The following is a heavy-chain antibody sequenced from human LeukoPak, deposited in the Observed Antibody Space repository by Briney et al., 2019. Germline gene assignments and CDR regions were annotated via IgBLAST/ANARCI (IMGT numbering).Heavy chain of an antibody. CDR1: GFTFSSYS. CDR3: ARDSPWAARLFDY. D-gene: IGHD6-6*01. J-gene: IGHJ4*02. Sequence: PGGSLRLSCAASGFTFSSYSMNWVRQAPGKGLEWVSYISSSSSTIYYADSVKGRFTISRDNAKNSLYLQMNSLRAEDTAVYYCARDSPWAARLFDYWGQGTLVTVSS. CDR2: ISSSSSTI. V-gene: IGHV3-48*01.